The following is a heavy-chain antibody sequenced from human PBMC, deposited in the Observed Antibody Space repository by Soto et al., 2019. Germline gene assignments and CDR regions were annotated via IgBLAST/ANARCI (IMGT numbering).Heavy chain of an antibody. D-gene: IGHD2-21*01. CDR1: RFTFGSYT. CDR3: AKQRTEGSYLIQFDP. CDR2: ISGRGGVT. J-gene: IGHJ5*02. V-gene: IGHV3-23*01. Sequence: GGSLRLSCAASRFTFGSYTMTWVRQAPGKGLQWVSGISGRGGVTTYADSVKGRFTISRDNSKNTVYLQMNSLRAEDTALYYCAKQRTEGSYLIQFDPWGQGALVTVSS.